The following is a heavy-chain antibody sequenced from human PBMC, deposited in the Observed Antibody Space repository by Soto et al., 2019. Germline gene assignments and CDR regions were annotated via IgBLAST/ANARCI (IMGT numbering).Heavy chain of an antibody. CDR3: ARVKRGYSQIGYFNY. D-gene: IGHD5-18*01. CDR1: GCSISSGGYY. V-gene: IGHV4-31*03. J-gene: IGHJ4*02. Sequence: SETLSLTCTVSGCSISSGGYYWSWIRQHPGKGLEWIGYIYYSGSTYYNPSLKSRVTISVDTSKNQFSLKLSSVTAADTAVYYCARVKRGYSQIGYFNYWGQGTLVTVSS. CDR2: IYYSGST.